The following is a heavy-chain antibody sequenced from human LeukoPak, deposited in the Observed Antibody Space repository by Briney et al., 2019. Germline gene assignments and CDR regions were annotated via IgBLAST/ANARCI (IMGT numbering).Heavy chain of an antibody. CDR1: DNYW. CDR3: VSLYETY. D-gene: IGHD2/OR15-2a*01. J-gene: IGHJ4*02. V-gene: IGHV3-74*01. CDR2: INSDGSWT. Sequence: GGSLRLSCAASDNYWMHWVRQVPGKGLVWVSHINSDGSWTSYADSVKGRFTISKDNAKNTVYLQMNSLRAEDTAVYYCVSLYETYWGRGTLVTVSS.